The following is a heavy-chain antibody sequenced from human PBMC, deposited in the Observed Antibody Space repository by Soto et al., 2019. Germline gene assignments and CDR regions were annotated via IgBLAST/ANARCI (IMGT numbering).Heavy chain of an antibody. CDR3: ARDGVAVAGTEPYYYGMDV. V-gene: IGHV3-11*01. J-gene: IGHJ6*02. CDR1: GFTFSDYC. CDR2: ISSSGSTI. Sequence: GGSLSLSCAASGFTFSDYCMSWVRPAPGKGLEWVSYISSSGSTIYYADSVKGRFTISRDNAKNSLYLQMNSLRAEDTAVYYCARDGVAVAGTEPYYYGMDVWGQGTTVTVSS. D-gene: IGHD6-19*01.